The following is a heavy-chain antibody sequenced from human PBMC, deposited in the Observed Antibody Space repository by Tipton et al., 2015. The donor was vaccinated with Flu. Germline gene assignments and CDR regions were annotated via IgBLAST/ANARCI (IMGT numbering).Heavy chain of an antibody. CDR3: ARDLWNDRRAYYYYGVDV. CDR2: IYSSART. Sequence: TLSLTCTVSGGSISSFYWSWIRQPPGKGLEWIGYIYSSARTNYNSSLKSRVTISVDSSKNEFSLTLASLTAADTAVYYCARDLWNDRRAYYYYGVDVWGQGTTVTVSS. J-gene: IGHJ6*02. CDR1: GGSISSFY. V-gene: IGHV4-59*12. D-gene: IGHD1-1*01.